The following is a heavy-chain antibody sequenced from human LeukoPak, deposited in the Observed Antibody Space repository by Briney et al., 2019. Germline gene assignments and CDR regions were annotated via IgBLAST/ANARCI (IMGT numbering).Heavy chain of an antibody. V-gene: IGHV1-3*01. J-gene: IGHJ4*02. CDR3: ARVLLRFGGYFDY. D-gene: IGHD3-10*01. Sequence: ASVKVSCKASGYTFTSHAIHWVRQAPGQRLEWMGWINAGNGNTEYSQKFQGRVTFTRDTSASTAYMELSSLRSEDTAVYYCARVLLRFGGYFDYWGQGTLVTVSS. CDR1: GYTFTSHA. CDR2: INAGNGNT.